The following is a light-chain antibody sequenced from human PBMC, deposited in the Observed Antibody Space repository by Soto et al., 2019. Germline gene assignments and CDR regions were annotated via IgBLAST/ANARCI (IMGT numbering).Light chain of an antibody. V-gene: IGLV1-47*01. Sequence: QPVLTQPPSASGTPGQRVTISCSGSSSNIGSNDAFWYQQLPGTAPKLLIYRSNQRPSGVPDRFSGSKSGTSASLAISGLRSEDEADYYCASWDYSLSGVLFRGGTKLTVL. J-gene: IGLJ2*01. CDR3: ASWDYSLSGVL. CDR1: SSNIGSND. CDR2: RSN.